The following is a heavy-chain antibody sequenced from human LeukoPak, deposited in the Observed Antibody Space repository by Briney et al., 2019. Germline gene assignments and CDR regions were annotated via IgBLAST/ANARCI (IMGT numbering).Heavy chain of an antibody. CDR2: ISAYNGNT. J-gene: IGHJ4*02. V-gene: IGHV1-18*01. CDR1: GYTFTSYG. Sequence: ASVKVSCKASGYTFTSYGISWVRQAPGQGLEWMGWISAYNGNTNYAQKLQGRVTMTTDTSTSTAYMELRSLRSDDTAVYYCARGAYYDSSGYYLGGPFDYWGQGTLVTVSS. D-gene: IGHD3-22*01. CDR3: ARGAYYDSSGYYLGGPFDY.